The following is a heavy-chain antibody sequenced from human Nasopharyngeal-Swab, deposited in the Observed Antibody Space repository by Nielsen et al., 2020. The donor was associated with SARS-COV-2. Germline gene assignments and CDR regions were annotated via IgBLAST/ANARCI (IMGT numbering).Heavy chain of an antibody. J-gene: IGHJ4*02. V-gene: IGHV4-34*01. Sequence: GSLRLSCAVYGWSFTTYSWIWIRQPPGKGLEWIGEINHIGSTNYNTYNPSLNSRVTISLATSKNQFSLTLTSVTAADTAIYFCARGRYYGDYDYWGQGALVTVSS. CDR1: GWSFTTYS. CDR2: INHIGST. D-gene: IGHD4-17*01. CDR3: ARGRYYGDYDY.